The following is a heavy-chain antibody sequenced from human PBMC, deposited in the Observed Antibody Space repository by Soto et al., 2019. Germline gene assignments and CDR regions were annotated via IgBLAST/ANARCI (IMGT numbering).Heavy chain of an antibody. Sequence: EVQLLESGGGLVQPGGSLRLSCAASGFTFSSYAMRWVRQAPGKGLEWVSAISGSGGSTYYADSVKGRFTISRDNSKNTLYMPMNSLRAEDTAVYYCAKVQGAITIFGVVIIQGFDYWGQGTLVTVSS. V-gene: IGHV3-23*01. CDR3: AKVQGAITIFGVVIIQGFDY. CDR2: ISGSGGST. D-gene: IGHD3-3*01. J-gene: IGHJ4*02. CDR1: GFTFSSYA.